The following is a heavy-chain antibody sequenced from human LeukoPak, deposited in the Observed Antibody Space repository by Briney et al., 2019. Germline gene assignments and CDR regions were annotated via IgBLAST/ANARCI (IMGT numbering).Heavy chain of an antibody. CDR3: ARDRVEMATRASLATDAFDI. Sequence: SETLSLTCTVSGGSISSSSYYWGWIRQPPGKGLEWIGSIYYSGSTYYNPSLKSRVTISVDTSKNQFSLKLSSVTAADTAVYYCARDRVEMATRASLATDAFDIWGQGTMVTVSS. CDR2: IYYSGST. D-gene: IGHD5-24*01. J-gene: IGHJ3*02. CDR1: GGSISSSSYY. V-gene: IGHV4-39*07.